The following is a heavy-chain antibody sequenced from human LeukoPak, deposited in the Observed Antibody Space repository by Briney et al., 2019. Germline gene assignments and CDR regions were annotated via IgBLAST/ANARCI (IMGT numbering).Heavy chain of an antibody. Sequence: SETLSLTCTVSSDSIYSGIYYWSWIRQPAGKGLEWIGRIYTSGSTYYNPSLKSRVTISLDTSKNQFSLTLISLTAADSPVYYCARDVDTFFDYWGQGTLVTVSS. J-gene: IGHJ4*02. CDR1: SDSIYSGIYY. CDR2: IYTSGST. V-gene: IGHV4-61*02. CDR3: ARDVDTFFDY. D-gene: IGHD5-18*01.